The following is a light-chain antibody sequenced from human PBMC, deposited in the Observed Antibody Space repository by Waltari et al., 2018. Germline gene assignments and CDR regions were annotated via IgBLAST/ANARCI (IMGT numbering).Light chain of an antibody. J-gene: IGKJ1*01. V-gene: IGKV1-5*03. Sequence: DIQMTQSPSTLSASVGDRVTITCRASQSLRNWVAWYQQKTGKAPKVLIYKASTLESGVPSRFSGSGSGTEFTLTISSLQPDDFATYYCQQYRNLWTFGQGTKVEIK. CDR3: QQYRNLWT. CDR2: KAS. CDR1: QSLRNW.